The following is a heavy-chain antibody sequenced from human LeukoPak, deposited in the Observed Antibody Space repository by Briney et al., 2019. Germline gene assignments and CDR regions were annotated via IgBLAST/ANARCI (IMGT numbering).Heavy chain of an antibody. J-gene: IGHJ4*02. V-gene: IGHV3-23*01. CDR3: AKESGYDSSGYHDY. CDR2: ISGSGEST. CDR1: EFTFSSYA. D-gene: IGHD3-22*01. Sequence: PGGSLRLSCGASEFTFSSYAMSWVRQAPGKGLEWVSSISGSGESTYYADSVRGRLTISRDNSKNRLYLQMNSLTAEDTAVYYCAKESGYDSSGYHDYWGQGTLVTVSS.